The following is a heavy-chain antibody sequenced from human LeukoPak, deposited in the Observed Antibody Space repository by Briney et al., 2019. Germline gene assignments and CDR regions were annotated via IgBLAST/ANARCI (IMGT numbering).Heavy chain of an antibody. CDR2: IKQDETEK. Sequence: GGSLRLSCAASGFTFSNYWMTWVRQAPGKGLKWVANIKQDETEKYYVDSVKGRFTISRDNAKNSLYLQMNSLRAEDTAPYYCARGTDDFDYWGQGTLVTVSS. CDR3: ARGTDDFDY. D-gene: IGHD1/OR15-1a*01. CDR1: GFTFSNYW. J-gene: IGHJ4*02. V-gene: IGHV3-7*04.